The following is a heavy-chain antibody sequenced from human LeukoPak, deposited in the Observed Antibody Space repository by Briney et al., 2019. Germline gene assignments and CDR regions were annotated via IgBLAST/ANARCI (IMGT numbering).Heavy chain of an antibody. D-gene: IGHD2-15*01. Sequence: GGSLKLSCAPSGFPVSTNYLSWVPQAQGRGPEWISIIYRSGDTYYADSVKGRFTISRDNSKNTLYLQMNRLRAEDTAMYYCARDKRYCSSGRCWGVQFGPWGQGTLVTVSS. CDR3: ARDKRYCSSGRCWGVQFGP. V-gene: IGHV3-66*01. CDR1: GFPVSTNY. CDR2: IYRSGDT. J-gene: IGHJ5*02.